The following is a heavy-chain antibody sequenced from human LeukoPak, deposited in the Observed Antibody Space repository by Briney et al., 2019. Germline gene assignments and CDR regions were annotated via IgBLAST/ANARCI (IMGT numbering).Heavy chain of an antibody. V-gene: IGHV4-59*12. Sequence: SETLSLTCTVSGGSISSYYWSWIRQPPGKGLEWIGYIYYSGSTNYNPSLKSRVTMSVDTSKNQFSLKLSSVTAADTAVYYCASGRPEYCSSTSCHLRFDYWGQGTLVTVSS. CDR2: IYYSGST. CDR1: GGSISSYY. CDR3: ASGRPEYCSSTSCHLRFDY. J-gene: IGHJ4*02. D-gene: IGHD2-2*01.